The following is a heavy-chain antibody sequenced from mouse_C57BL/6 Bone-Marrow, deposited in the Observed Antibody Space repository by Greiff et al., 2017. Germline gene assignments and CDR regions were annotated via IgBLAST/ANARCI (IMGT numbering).Heavy chain of an antibody. J-gene: IGHJ4*01. CDR3: ARGGYYGNYDAMDY. CDR1: GYTFTDYY. Sequence: VQLQQSGPVLVKPGASVKMSCKASGYTFTDYYMNWVKQSHGKSLEWIGVINPYNGGTSYNQKFKGKATLTVDKSSSTAYMELNRLTSEDSAVYYCARGGYYGNYDAMDYWGQGTSVTVSS. D-gene: IGHD2-1*01. V-gene: IGHV1-19*01. CDR2: INPYNGGT.